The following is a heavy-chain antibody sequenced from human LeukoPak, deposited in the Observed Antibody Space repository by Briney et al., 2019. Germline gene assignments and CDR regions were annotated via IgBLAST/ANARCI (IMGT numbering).Heavy chain of an antibody. CDR1: GGSISSYY. Sequence: SETLSLTCTVSGGSISSYYWNWIRQPPGKGLEWIGYIYYSGSTNYNPSLKSRVTISVDTSKNQFSLKLSSVTAADTAVYYCARWEGGSYYDFDYWGQGTLVTVSS. J-gene: IGHJ4*02. CDR2: IYYSGST. CDR3: ARWEGGSYYDFDY. V-gene: IGHV4-59*12. D-gene: IGHD1-26*01.